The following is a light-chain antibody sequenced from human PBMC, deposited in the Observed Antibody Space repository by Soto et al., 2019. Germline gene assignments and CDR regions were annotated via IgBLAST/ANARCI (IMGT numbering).Light chain of an antibody. CDR3: QQART. Sequence: EIVLTQSPATLSLSPGERATLSCRASQSVSSYLAWYQQKPGQAPRLLIYDASNRATGIPARFSGSGSGTALTLTTSSLVPEDCAVYYCQQARTFGQGTKVEIK. CDR1: QSVSSY. CDR2: DAS. J-gene: IGKJ1*01. V-gene: IGKV3-11*01.